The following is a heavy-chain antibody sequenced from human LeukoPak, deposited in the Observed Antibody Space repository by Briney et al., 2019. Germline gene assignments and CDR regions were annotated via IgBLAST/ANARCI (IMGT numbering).Heavy chain of an antibody. CDR2: TWYDGRNN. CDR3: AREVAPLYFHYGMDV. D-gene: IGHD2-21*01. CDR1: RFTFSSYG. Sequence: GGSLILSCAASRFTFSSYGMHLGRQAPGKGRDWVAVTWYDGRNNYYAAAVNGRFTISRDDSKTTVYLLMNSLRAEPKAVYYCAREVAPLYFHYGMDVWGEGTTVTVSS. V-gene: IGHV3-33*01. J-gene: IGHJ6*01.